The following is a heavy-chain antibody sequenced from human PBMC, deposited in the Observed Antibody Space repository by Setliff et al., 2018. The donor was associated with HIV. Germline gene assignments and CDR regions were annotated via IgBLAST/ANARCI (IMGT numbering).Heavy chain of an antibody. CDR2: IYYSGTT. V-gene: IGHV4-39*02. D-gene: IGHD3-3*01. Sequence: PSETLSLTCNVSGVSFTSSTYYWGWARQPPGKGLEWIGSIYYSGTTYYKSSLRSRVTISVDTSASHFSLRLSSVSAVDTGVYYCAIRDRSFDFWSGYYQRDFWSQGTPVTVSS. CDR3: AIRDRSFDFWSGYYQRDF. J-gene: IGHJ4*02. CDR1: GVSFTSSTYY.